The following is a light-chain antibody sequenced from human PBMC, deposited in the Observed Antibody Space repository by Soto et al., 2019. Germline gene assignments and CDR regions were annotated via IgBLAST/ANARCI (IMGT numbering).Light chain of an antibody. J-gene: IGKJ1*01. CDR1: QSVGSN. Sequence: EIVMTQSPATLSVSPGERATLSCRASQSVGSNLAWYQQKPGQAPRLLIYGASTRATGIHARFSGSGSGTEFTLTISSLQSEDFAIYFCQQYNNWPPDRTFGQGTKVEIK. CDR3: QQYNNWPPDRT. V-gene: IGKV3-15*01. CDR2: GAS.